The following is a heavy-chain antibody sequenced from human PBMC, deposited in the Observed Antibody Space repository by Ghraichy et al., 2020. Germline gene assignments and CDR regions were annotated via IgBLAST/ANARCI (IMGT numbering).Heavy chain of an antibody. CDR1: GFTFIAYT. J-gene: IGHJ6*02. CDR2: ISSESGYI. CDR3: ARASPRGDYYNYFGLDV. V-gene: IGHV3-21*06. Sequence: GGSLRLSCAASGFTFIAYTMGWVRQAPGKGLEWVSSISSESGYIYIADSLKGRFTISRDNARNSVYLHMNSLRADDTAVYYCARASPRGDYYNYFGLDVWGQGTTVTVSS.